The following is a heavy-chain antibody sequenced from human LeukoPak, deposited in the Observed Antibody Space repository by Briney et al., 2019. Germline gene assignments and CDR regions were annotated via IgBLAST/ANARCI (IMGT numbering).Heavy chain of an antibody. CDR2: INPNSGGT. D-gene: IGHD3-22*01. V-gene: IGHV1-2*02. J-gene: IGHJ5*02. CDR1: GYTFTGYY. CDR3: TRYDTGYWFDP. Sequence: ASVKVSCKASGYTFTGYYMHWVRQAPGQGLEWMGWINPNSGGTNYAQKFQGRVTMTRDTSISTAYMELSSLMSDDTAMYYCTRYDTGYWFDPWGQGTLVTVSS.